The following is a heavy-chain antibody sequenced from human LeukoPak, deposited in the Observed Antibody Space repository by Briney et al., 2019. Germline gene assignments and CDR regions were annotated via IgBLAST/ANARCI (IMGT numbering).Heavy chain of an antibody. CDR2: ISSSGSTI. CDR1: GFTFSSYE. CDR3: ARGHNWNDRGAFDI. Sequence: GGSLRLSCAASGFTFSSYEMNWVRQAPGKGLEWVSYISSSGSTIHYADSVKGRFTISRDSSKNTLYLQMSSLRAEDTAVYYCARGHNWNDRGAFDIWGQGTMVTVSS. V-gene: IGHV3-48*03. D-gene: IGHD1-1*01. J-gene: IGHJ3*02.